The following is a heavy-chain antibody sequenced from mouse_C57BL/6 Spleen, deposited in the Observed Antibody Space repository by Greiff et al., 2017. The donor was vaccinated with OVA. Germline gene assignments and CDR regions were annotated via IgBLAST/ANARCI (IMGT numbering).Heavy chain of an antibody. Sequence: VQLQQSGPELVKPGASVKISCKASGYTFTDYYMNWVKQSHGKSLEWIGDINPNNGGTSYNQKFKGKATLTVDKSSSTAYMELRSLTSEDAAVYYCARPWDWYFDVWGTGTTVTVSS. J-gene: IGHJ1*03. V-gene: IGHV1-26*01. CDR3: ARPWDWYFDV. D-gene: IGHD4-1*01. CDR2: INPNNGGT. CDR1: GYTFTDYY.